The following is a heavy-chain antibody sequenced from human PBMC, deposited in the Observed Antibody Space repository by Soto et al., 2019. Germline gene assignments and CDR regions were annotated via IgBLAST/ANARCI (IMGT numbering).Heavy chain of an antibody. J-gene: IGHJ4*02. Sequence: QVQLMQSGAEVKKAGASVKVSCKASGNTFTNYYIHWVRQAPGQGLEWMGTINPSGGHTTYSQNFLGRMTMTRDTSTSTLYMVLTSLTSDDTAVYYCARGGHVVVVTAAFDYWGQGTLVTVSS. V-gene: IGHV1-46*01. D-gene: IGHD2-21*02. CDR1: GNTFTNYY. CDR2: INPSGGHT. CDR3: ARGGHVVVVTAAFDY.